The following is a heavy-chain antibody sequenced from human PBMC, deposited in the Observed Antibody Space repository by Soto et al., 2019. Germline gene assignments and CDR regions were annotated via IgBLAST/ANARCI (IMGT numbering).Heavy chain of an antibody. CDR2: IYSSGDT. D-gene: IGHD4-17*01. CDR1: GFAVSANY. Sequence: EAHLVGSGGGLVQPGGSLRLSCAASGFAVSANYLSWVRQAPGKGLEWVSLIYSSGDTDYADSVRGRFTISRDNSKNTLYLQMNSLKAEDTAVYYCATRMTTAPYWGQGALVNVSS. V-gene: IGHV3-66*01. J-gene: IGHJ4*02. CDR3: ATRMTTAPY.